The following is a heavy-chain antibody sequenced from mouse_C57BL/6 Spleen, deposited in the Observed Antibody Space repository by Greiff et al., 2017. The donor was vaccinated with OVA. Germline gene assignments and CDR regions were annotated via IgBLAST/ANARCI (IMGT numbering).Heavy chain of an antibody. CDR3: AREGYYGNYVEFAY. V-gene: IGHV14-2*01. CDR2: IDPEDGET. J-gene: IGHJ3*01. Sequence: EVQLQQSGAELVKPGASATLSCTASGFNIKDYYMHWVKQRTEQGLEWIGRIDPEDGETKYAPPFQGKATITADTSSNTAYLQLSSLTSEDTAVYYCAREGYYGNYVEFAYWGQGTLVTVSA. CDR1: GFNIKDYY. D-gene: IGHD2-1*01.